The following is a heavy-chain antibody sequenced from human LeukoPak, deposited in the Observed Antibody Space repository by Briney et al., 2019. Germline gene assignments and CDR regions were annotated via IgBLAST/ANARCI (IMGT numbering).Heavy chain of an antibody. CDR2: ISYDGSNE. Sequence: GGSLRLSCAASGFTFSSYAMHWVRQAPGKGLEWVAVISYDGSNEYYADSVKGRFTISRDNSKNTLYLQMNSLRAEDTAVYYCASQVNVAVDYDYWGQGTLVTVSS. V-gene: IGHV3-30-3*01. CDR3: ASQVNVAVDYDY. D-gene: IGHD6-19*01. CDR1: GFTFSSYA. J-gene: IGHJ4*02.